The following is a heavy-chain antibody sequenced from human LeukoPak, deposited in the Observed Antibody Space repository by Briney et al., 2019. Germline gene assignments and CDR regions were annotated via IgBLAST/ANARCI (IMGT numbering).Heavy chain of an antibody. D-gene: IGHD3-3*01. Sequence: PGGSLRLSCAASGFTFSSYAMSWVRQAPGKGLEWVSAISGSGGSTYYADSVKGRFTISRDNSKNTLYLQMNSLRAEDTAVYYCAKVLTYYDFWSGYYGNHYYYYGMDVWGQGTTVTVSS. V-gene: IGHV3-23*01. J-gene: IGHJ6*02. CDR1: GFTFSSYA. CDR3: AKVLTYYDFWSGYYGNHYYYYGMDV. CDR2: ISGSGGST.